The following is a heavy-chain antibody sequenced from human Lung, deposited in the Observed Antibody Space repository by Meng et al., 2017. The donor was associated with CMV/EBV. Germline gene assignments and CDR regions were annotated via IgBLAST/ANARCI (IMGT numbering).Heavy chain of an antibody. D-gene: IGHD3-22*01. CDR2: ISSGGNIK. CDR3: EKDAARQYYDSSGYYLDD. J-gene: IGHJ4*02. Sequence: GESLKISCVVSGFTFSGYEMNWVRLAPGKGLEWVSYISSGGNIKYYADSVKARFTISRDNARNSLFLQKNSLRVEDTAVYFCEKDAARQYYDSSGYYLDDWGLGTLVTGSS. V-gene: IGHV3-48*03. CDR1: GFTFSGYE.